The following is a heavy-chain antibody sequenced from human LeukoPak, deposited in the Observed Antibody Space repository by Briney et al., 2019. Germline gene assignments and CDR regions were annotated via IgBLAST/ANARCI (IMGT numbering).Heavy chain of an antibody. J-gene: IGHJ4*02. V-gene: IGHV3-30*04. CDR2: ISYDGSNK. Sequence: PGGSLRLSCVASGFTLSNYAVHWVRQAPGKGLEWVAVISYDGSNKYYADSVKGRFTISRDNSKNTLYLQMNSLRAGDTAVYYCAKDSYDRSGYYYYYFAYWGQGTQVTVSS. D-gene: IGHD3-22*01. CDR3: AKDSYDRSGYYYYYFAY. CDR1: GFTLSNYA.